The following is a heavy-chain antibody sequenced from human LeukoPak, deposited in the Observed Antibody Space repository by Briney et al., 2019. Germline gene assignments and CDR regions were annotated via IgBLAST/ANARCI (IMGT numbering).Heavy chain of an antibody. CDR3: ARALKGTGWFDP. CDR2: ITHSGST. J-gene: IGHJ5*02. CDR1: GGSFSGYY. Sequence: SETLSLTCAVYGGSFSGYYWSWIRQPPGKGLEWIGEITHSGSTNYNPSLKSRVTISVDTSKNQFSLKLSSVTAADTAVYYCARALKGTGWFDPWGQGTLATVSS. V-gene: IGHV4-34*01. D-gene: IGHD1-1*01.